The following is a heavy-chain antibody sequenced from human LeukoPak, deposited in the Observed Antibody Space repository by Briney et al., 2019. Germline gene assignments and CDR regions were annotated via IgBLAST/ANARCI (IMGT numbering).Heavy chain of an antibody. Sequence: SETLTLTCAVYGGSFSDYYWSWIRQPPGKGLQWIGEINHSGSTNYNPSLKSRVTISVDTSKNQFSLKLSSVTAADTAVYYCARALAHHHWSQGTLVTVSS. V-gene: IGHV4-34*01. CDR2: INHSGST. J-gene: IGHJ5*02. CDR3: ARALAHHH. CDR1: GGSFSDYY. D-gene: IGHD3-16*02.